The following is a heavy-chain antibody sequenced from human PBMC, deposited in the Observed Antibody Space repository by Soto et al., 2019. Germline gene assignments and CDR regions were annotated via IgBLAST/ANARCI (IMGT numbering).Heavy chain of an antibody. CDR1: GFTFSSYA. Sequence: GGSLRLSCAASGFTFSSYAMSWVRQAPGKGLEWVSAISGSGGSTYYADPVKGRFTISRDNSKNTLYLQMNSLRAEDTAVYYCAKDLERDYYDSGKGVPFDYWGQGTLVTVSS. CDR2: ISGSGGST. D-gene: IGHD3-22*01. CDR3: AKDLERDYYDSGKGVPFDY. V-gene: IGHV3-23*01. J-gene: IGHJ4*02.